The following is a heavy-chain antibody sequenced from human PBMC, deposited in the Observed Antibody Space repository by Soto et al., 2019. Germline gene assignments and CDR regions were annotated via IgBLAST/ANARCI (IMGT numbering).Heavy chain of an antibody. CDR2: IYSGGST. Sequence: GGSLRLSCAASGFTVSSNYMSWVRQAPGKGLEWVSVIYSGGSTYYPDPVKGRFTITRQNSKNTLYLQMNGLRAEDRAVYYCASRTGYNWNTIRDYWGQGTLVTVSS. CDR1: GFTVSSNY. D-gene: IGHD1-20*01. J-gene: IGHJ4*02. V-gene: IGHV3-53*04. CDR3: ASRTGYNWNTIRDY.